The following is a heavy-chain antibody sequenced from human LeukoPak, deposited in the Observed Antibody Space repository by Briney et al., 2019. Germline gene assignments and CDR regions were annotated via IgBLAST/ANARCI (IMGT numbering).Heavy chain of an antibody. D-gene: IGHD2-2*01. CDR2: IIPIFGTA. J-gene: IGHJ5*02. CDR1: GGTFISYA. Sequence: SVKVSFKASGGTFISYAISWVRQAPGQGREWMGGIIPIFGTANYAQKFQGRVTITADESTSTAYMELSSLRSEDTAVYYCARVVPVVPAATSWFDPWGQGTLVTVSS. CDR3: ARVVPVVPAATSWFDP. V-gene: IGHV1-69*01.